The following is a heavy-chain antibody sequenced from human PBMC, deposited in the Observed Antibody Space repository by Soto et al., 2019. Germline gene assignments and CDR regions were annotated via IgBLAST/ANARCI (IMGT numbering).Heavy chain of an antibody. V-gene: IGHV1-69*13. CDR3: ARMGYCSSTSCYAHAFDI. J-gene: IGHJ3*02. CDR1: GCTFTSYG. D-gene: IGHD2-2*01. CDR2: IVAIFGTA. Sequence: GASVKVSCKASGCTFTSYGISWVRQAPGQGLKWMGGIVAIFGTANYAQKFQGRVTITADESTSTAYMELSSLRSEDTAVYYCARMGYCSSTSCYAHAFDIWGQGTMVTVSS.